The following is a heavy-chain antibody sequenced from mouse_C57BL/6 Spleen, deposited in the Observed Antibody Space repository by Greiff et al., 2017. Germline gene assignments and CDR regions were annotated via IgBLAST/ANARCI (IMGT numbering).Heavy chain of an antibody. Sequence: QVQLQQPGAELVKPGASVKLSCKASGYTFTSYWMHWVKQRPGRGLEWIGRIDPNSGGTKYNEKFKRKATLTVVKPSSTAYMQLCSLTSEDSAVYYCARVGGDGYYVFYYFDYWGQGTTLTVSS. V-gene: IGHV1-72*01. CDR3: ARVGGDGYYVFYYFDY. D-gene: IGHD2-3*01. CDR2: IDPNSGGT. J-gene: IGHJ2*01. CDR1: GYTFTSYW.